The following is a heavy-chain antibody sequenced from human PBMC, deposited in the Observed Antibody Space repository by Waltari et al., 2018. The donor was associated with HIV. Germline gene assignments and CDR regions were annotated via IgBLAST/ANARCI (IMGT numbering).Heavy chain of an antibody. D-gene: IGHD2-21*02. J-gene: IGHJ3*01. CDR1: GYIFTSYG. Sequence: QAQLVQSGAEVKKPGASVKVSCRTSGYIFTSYGISWLRQVPGQGLEWMGRIRVYNGDTNYAQKLQGRVTMTTDTSTSTAYMEMRSLRSDDTAVFYCARDTSVKAYCGDDCYSFDAFDVWGQGTMVTVS. V-gene: IGHV1-18*01. CDR2: IRVYNGDT. CDR3: ARDTSVKAYCGDDCYSFDAFDV.